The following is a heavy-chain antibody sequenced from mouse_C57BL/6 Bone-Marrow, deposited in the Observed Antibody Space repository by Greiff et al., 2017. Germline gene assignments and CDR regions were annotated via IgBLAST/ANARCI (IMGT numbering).Heavy chain of an antibody. D-gene: IGHD1-1*01. CDR1: GYTFTGYW. Sequence: VQLQQSGAELMKPGASVKLSCKATGYTFTGYWIEWVKQRPGHGLEWIGEILPGSGSTNYNEKFKGKATFTADTSSNTAYMQLSSLTTEDSAIYYCAREGYYDSSCGDYFEYWCQGTTLTVSS. CDR2: ILPGSGST. J-gene: IGHJ2*01. CDR3: AREGYYDSSCGDYFEY. V-gene: IGHV1-9*01.